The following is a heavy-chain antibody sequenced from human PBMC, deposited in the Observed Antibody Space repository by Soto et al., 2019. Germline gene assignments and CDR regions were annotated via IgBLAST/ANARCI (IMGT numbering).Heavy chain of an antibody. J-gene: IGHJ4*02. CDR1: GGSISSGGVS. CDR2: IYHSGRT. V-gene: IGHV4-30-2*01. CDR3: ARGPFHDFWTGLDY. Sequence: SETLSLTCAVSGGSISSGGVSWSWIRQPPGKGLEWIGYIYHSGRTYYNPSLHGRVTISVDRSGNQFSLTLDSVTAADTAVYYCARGPFHDFWTGLDYLGQGILVTVSS. D-gene: IGHD3-3*01.